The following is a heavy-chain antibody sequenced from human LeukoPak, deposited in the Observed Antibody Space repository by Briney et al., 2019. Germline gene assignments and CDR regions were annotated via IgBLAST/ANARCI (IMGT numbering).Heavy chain of an antibody. CDR1: GDSISNSRYS. J-gene: IGHJ3*02. D-gene: IGHD1-26*01. CDR2: TSYSGSA. V-gene: IGHV4-39*01. CDR3: ARLRGSYGGDAFDI. Sequence: SETLSLTCTVSGDSISNSRYSWGWIRQPPGKGLEWIGTTSYSGSAYYNPSLKSRVTMPVDTSKNQFSLKLSSVTAADTAVYYCARLRGSYGGDAFDIWGQGTVVTVSS.